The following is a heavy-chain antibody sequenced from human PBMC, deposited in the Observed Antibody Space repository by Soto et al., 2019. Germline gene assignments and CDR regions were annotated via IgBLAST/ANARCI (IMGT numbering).Heavy chain of an antibody. Sequence: VESLKSSWKTSGYSFINYWIGCVRQMPGKGLEWMAIINPGNSETRYSPCLQGQVTISADKSISTTDLQWNSLKASDTVMYYGARPFNNYVAYWRQGTLATVYS. CDR3: ARPFNNYVAY. CDR2: INPGNSET. CDR1: GYSFINYW. J-gene: IGHJ4*02. V-gene: IGHV5-51*01. D-gene: IGHD1-20*01.